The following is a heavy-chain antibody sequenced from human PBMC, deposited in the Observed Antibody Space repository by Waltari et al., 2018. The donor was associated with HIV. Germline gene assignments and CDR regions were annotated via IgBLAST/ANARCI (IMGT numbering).Heavy chain of an antibody. J-gene: IGHJ4*02. V-gene: IGHV3-15*04. D-gene: IGHD3-3*01. CDR1: GFIFRNAW. CDR2: LASYPGGGRT. CDR3: YDFWPSGFAY. Sequence: EVQLVESGGGSVKPGESLKLSCKGSGFIFRNAWINWVRQAPGKGLEWIGRLASYPGGGRTDLATSVEGRFTLTRDDSNDILYLQMNGLKIEDTAVYYCYDFWPSGFAYWGQGTPVTVSS.